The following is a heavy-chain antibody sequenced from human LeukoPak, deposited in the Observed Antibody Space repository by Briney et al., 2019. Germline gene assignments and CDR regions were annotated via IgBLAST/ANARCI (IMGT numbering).Heavy chain of an antibody. J-gene: IGHJ4*02. CDR1: GYTFTSYG. V-gene: IGHV1-18*01. D-gene: IGHD2-2*02. CDR3: ARDLVPVVVVPAAIIVATDVRHFDY. Sequence: GASVKVSCKASGYTFTSYGISWVRQAPGQGLEWMGWISAYNGNTNYAQKLQGRVTMTTDTSTSTAYMELRSLRSDDTAVYYCARDLVPVVVVPAAIIVATDVRHFDYWGQGTLVTVSS. CDR2: ISAYNGNT.